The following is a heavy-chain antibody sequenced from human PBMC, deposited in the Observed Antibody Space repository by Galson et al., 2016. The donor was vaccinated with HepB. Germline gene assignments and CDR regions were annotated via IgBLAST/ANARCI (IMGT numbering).Heavy chain of an antibody. Sequence: SLRLSCAASGFRFSDYDMHWVRQVPGKGLEGLAVLLNDGSRSYSADSVRGRFSISRDNSKNTLYLHMNSLRFEDTSVYYCAKELGGYDSQLDFWGQGTLVAVSS. V-gene: IGHV3-30*18. D-gene: IGHD5-12*01. J-gene: IGHJ4*02. CDR2: LLNDGSRS. CDR1: GFRFSDYD. CDR3: AKELGGYDSQLDF.